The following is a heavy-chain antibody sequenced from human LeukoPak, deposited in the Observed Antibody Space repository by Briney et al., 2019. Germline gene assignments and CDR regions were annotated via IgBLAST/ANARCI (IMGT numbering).Heavy chain of an antibody. CDR3: ARDIEDASGREGEPDAFDI. J-gene: IGHJ3*02. Sequence: GGSLRLSCVTSGFTFGNYAMSWVRLAPGKGLEWVGFIRSKTFTGTTEYAASVKGRFTISRDDSKSIAYLQMNSLRTGDTAVYYCARDIEDASGREGEPDAFDIWGQGTMVTVSS. CDR1: GFTFGNYA. CDR2: IRSKTFTGTT. D-gene: IGHD3-10*01. V-gene: IGHV3-49*04.